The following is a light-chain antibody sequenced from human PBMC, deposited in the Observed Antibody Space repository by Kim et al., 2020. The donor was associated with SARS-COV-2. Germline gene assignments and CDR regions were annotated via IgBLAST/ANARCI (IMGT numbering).Light chain of an antibody. CDR2: GAS. CDR3: QQYNNWPRT. Sequence: EIVMTQSQATLYVSPGERATLSCRASQSVSSNLAWYQQKPGQAPRLLIYGASTRATGIPARFSGSGSGTEFTLTISSLQSEDFAVYYCQQYNNWPRTFGQGTKVDIK. CDR1: QSVSSN. V-gene: IGKV3-15*01. J-gene: IGKJ1*01.